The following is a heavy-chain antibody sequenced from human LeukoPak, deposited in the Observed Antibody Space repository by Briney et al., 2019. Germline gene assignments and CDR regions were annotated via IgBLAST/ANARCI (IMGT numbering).Heavy chain of an antibody. J-gene: IGHJ4*02. Sequence: SETLSLTCTVSGGSISSYYWSWIRQPPGKGLEWIGYIYYSGSTNYNPSLKSRVTISVDTSKNQFSLKLSSVTAADTAVYYCAREGTAVAADYFDYWGQGTLVTVSS. CDR1: GGSISSYY. D-gene: IGHD6-19*01. V-gene: IGHV4-59*01. CDR2: IYYSGST. CDR3: AREGTAVAADYFDY.